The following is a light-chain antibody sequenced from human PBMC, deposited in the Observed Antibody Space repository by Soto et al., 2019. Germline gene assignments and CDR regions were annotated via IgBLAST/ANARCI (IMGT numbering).Light chain of an antibody. CDR3: QQYGSSGT. Sequence: EMVITQAAATLSVSPGERATLSCRASQSVRSNLAWYQQKPGQAPRLLIYGASNRATGIPDRFSGSGSGTDFTLTISRLEPEDFAVYYCQQYGSSGTFGQGTKVDIK. V-gene: IGKV3-20*01. CDR1: QSVRSN. J-gene: IGKJ1*01. CDR2: GAS.